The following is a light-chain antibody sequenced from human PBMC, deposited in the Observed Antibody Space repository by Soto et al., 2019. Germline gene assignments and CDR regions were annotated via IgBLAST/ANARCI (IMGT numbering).Light chain of an antibody. CDR2: DVS. J-gene: IGLJ1*01. Sequence: QSALTQPDSVSGSPGQSITISCTGTSSDVGGYNYVSWYQQLPGKAPKLMIYDVSDRPSGVSNRFSGSKSGNTASLTISGLQAEDDAGYYCSSYTTSSLYVFGTGTKVTVL. CDR1: SSDVGGYNY. CDR3: SSYTTSSLYV. V-gene: IGLV2-14*01.